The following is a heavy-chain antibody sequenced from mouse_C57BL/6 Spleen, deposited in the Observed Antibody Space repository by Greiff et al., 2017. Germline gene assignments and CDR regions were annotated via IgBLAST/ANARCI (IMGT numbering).Heavy chain of an antibody. V-gene: IGHV2-3*01. CDR3: AKLSYDYGGYYYAMDY. Sequence: QVQLKESGPGLVAPSQSLSITCTVSGFSLTSYGVSWVRQPPGKGLEWLGVLWGDGSTNYHSALISRLSISKDNSKSQVFLQLNSLQTDDTATYYCAKLSYDYGGYYYAMDYWGQGTSVTVSS. CDR1: GFSLTSYG. CDR2: LWGDGST. D-gene: IGHD2-4*01. J-gene: IGHJ4*01.